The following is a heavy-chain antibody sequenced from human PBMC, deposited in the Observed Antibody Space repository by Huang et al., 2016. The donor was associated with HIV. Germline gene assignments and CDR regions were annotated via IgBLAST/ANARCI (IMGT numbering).Heavy chain of an antibody. Sequence: QVQLQQWGAGLLKPSETLSLTCAVYGGSFSGYCWSWIRLPAGKGLEGSVEINHSRSTNYNPTLKRRVTISVDTSKTLRKPRSVTAADTAVYYCARILMYYNSSVYGFDYWGQGTLVTVSS. CDR3: ARILMYYNSSVYGFDY. CDR2: INHSRST. CDR1: GGSFSGYC. V-gene: IGHV4-34*01. D-gene: IGHD3-22*01. J-gene: IGHJ4*02.